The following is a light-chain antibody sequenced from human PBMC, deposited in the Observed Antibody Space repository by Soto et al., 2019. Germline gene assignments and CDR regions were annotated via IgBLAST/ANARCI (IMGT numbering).Light chain of an antibody. J-gene: IGKJ1*01. CDR3: QQCGSSPWT. Sequence: EIVLTQSPGTLSLSPGDTATLSCRASQTITSTFLAWYQQKPGQAPRLLIYTVSTRATGIPDRFRGSGSGTNFTFTISRLEPDDFAFYYCQQCGSSPWTFGQGTKVDIK. CDR2: TVS. CDR1: QTITSTF. V-gene: IGKV3-20*01.